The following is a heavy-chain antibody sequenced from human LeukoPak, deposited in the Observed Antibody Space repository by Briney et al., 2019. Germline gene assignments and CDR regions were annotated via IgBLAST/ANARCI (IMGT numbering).Heavy chain of an antibody. CDR2: INQSGTT. CDR3: ARRVGEGSSSWYYFDY. V-gene: IGHV4-34*01. CDR1: GGSFSGSY. D-gene: IGHD6-13*01. Sequence: MPSETLSLTCAVSGGSFSGSYWSWVRQPPGKGLEWIGEINQSGTTNYNPSLNSRVTISVDTSKNQFSLKLSSVTAAGTAVYYCARRVGEGSSSWYYFDYWGQGTLVTVSS. J-gene: IGHJ4*02.